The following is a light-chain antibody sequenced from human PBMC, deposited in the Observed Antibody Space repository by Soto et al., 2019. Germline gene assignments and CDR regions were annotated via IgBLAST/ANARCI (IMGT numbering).Light chain of an antibody. CDR3: SSYISNSIVV. J-gene: IGLJ2*01. CDR1: SSDVGDYNY. CDR2: EVS. V-gene: IGLV2-14*01. Sequence: QSALTQPASVSGSPGQSITISCTGTSSDVGDYNYVSWYQQRPGKAPKLMIYEVSHRLSGVSNRFSGSKSGYTASLTISGLQDEDEADYYCSSYISNSIVVFGGGTKVTVL.